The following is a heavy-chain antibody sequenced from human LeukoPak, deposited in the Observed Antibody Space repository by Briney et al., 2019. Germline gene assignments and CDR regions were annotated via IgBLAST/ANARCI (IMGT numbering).Heavy chain of an antibody. D-gene: IGHD3-3*02. CDR2: IYYSGTT. Sequence: SSETLSLTCTVSGGSISSSSYYWGWIRQPPGKGLEWIGSIYYSGTTYYNPSLKSRVTISVDTSKNQFSLRLSSVTAADTAVYYCARDYHLAVGRLVQFDNWGQGTLVTVSS. CDR3: ARDYHLAVGRLVQFDN. V-gene: IGHV4-39*07. J-gene: IGHJ4*02. CDR1: GGSISSSSYY.